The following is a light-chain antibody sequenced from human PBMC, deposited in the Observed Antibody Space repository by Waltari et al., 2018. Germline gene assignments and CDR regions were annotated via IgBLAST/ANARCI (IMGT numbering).Light chain of an antibody. CDR1: HGISDN. J-gene: IGKJ5*01. CDR2: GAF. V-gene: IGKV3-15*01. Sequence: EVVMTQSPATLSVSPGERATLSCRASHGISDNLAWYQQKPGQAPRLLIYGAFTRATDIPARFTGSGSGTEFTLTINSLQSEDSAVYYCQQYNRWPPITFGQGTRLEIK. CDR3: QQYNRWPPIT.